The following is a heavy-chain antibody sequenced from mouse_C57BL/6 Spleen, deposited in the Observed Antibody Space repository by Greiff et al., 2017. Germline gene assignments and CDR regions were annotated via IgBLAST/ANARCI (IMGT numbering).Heavy chain of an antibody. J-gene: IGHJ3*01. Sequence: QVQLKQPGAELVKPGASVKVSCKASGYTFTSYWMHWVKQRPGQGLEWIGRIHPSDRDTNYNQKFKGKATLTVDKSSNTAYMQLSSLTSEDSAVYYCSLDDDDPTWFSYWGQETLVTVAA. CDR3: SLDDDDPTWFSY. CDR1: GYTFTSYW. D-gene: IGHD2-4*01. V-gene: IGHV1-74*01. CDR2: IHPSDRDT.